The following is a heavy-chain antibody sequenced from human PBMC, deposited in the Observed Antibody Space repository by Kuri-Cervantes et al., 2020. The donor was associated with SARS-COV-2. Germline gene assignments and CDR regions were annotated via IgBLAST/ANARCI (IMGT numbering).Heavy chain of an antibody. D-gene: IGHD3-22*01. CDR1: GFTFSSYG. V-gene: IGHV3-30*18. CDR3: AKIPFYDSSGYYSNY. J-gene: IGHJ4*02. Sequence: GESLKISCAASGFTFSSYGMHWVRQAPGKGLEWVAVISYDTRNKYYADSVKGRFTISRDNSKNTLYPQVNSLRAEDTAVYYCAKIPFYDSSGYYSNYWGQGTLVTVSS. CDR2: ISYDTRNK.